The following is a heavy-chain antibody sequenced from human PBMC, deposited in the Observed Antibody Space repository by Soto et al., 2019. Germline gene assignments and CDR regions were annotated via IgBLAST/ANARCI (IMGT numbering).Heavy chain of an antibody. D-gene: IGHD6-19*01. Sequence: QVQLVESGGGVVQPGRSLRLSCAASGFTFSSYGMHWVRQAPGKGLEWVAVISYDESNKYYADSVKGRFTISRDISKNTMYLQMNSLRPEDTAVYYCATGGSSGWYDWGQGTLVTVSS. V-gene: IGHV3-30*03. CDR2: ISYDESNK. CDR1: GFTFSSYG. CDR3: ATGGSSGWYD. J-gene: IGHJ4*02.